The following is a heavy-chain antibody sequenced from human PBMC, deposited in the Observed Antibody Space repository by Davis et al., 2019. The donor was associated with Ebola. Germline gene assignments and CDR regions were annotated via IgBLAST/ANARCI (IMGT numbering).Heavy chain of an antibody. CDR1: GFTFSSYS. J-gene: IGHJ4*02. D-gene: IGHD5-18*01. V-gene: IGHV3-21*04. CDR2: ISSSSSYI. Sequence: GESLKISCAASGFTFSSYSMNWVRQAPGKGLEWVSSISSSSSYIYYADSVKGRFTISRDNAKNSLYLQMNSLRAEDTALYYCAKTSPGYSYGYHFDYWGQGTLVTVSS. CDR3: AKTSPGYSYGYHFDY.